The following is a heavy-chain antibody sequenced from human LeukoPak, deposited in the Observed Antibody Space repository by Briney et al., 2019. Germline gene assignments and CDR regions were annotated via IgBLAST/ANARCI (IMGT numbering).Heavy chain of an antibody. CDR1: GFTFSSYA. CDR3: VKGTYYYDSSGHGAFDI. J-gene: IGHJ3*02. Sequence: GGSLRLSCSASGFTFSSYAMHWVRQAPGKGLEYVSAISSNGGRTYYADSVKGRFTISRDNSKNTLYLQMSSLRAEDTAVYYCVKGTYYYDSSGHGAFDIWGQGTMVTVSS. V-gene: IGHV3-64D*06. D-gene: IGHD3-22*01. CDR2: ISSNGGRT.